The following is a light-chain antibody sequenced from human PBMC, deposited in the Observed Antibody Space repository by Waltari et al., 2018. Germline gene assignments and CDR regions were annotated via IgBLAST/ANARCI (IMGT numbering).Light chain of an antibody. CDR3: QQRRNWPLT. Sequence: EVLFTQSPYILSASPGERATLSCRASQSVGTYLAWYQQRPGQSPRLLIYDASYRATGIPARFSGSGSETDFTLTISSLQPEDFAVYYCQQRRNWPLTFGGGTRVQI. CDR2: DAS. J-gene: IGKJ4*01. V-gene: IGKV3-11*01. CDR1: QSVGTY.